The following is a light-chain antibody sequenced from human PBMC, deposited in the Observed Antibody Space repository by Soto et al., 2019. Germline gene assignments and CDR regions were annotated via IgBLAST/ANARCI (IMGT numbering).Light chain of an antibody. CDR2: DAS. CDR1: QSVSSY. Sequence: EIVLTQSPATPSLSPGERATLSCRASQSVSSYLAWYQQKPGQAPRLLIYDASNRATGIPARFSGSGSGTDFTLSISSLEPEDSAVYYCQQRSNWITFVQGTRLEIK. J-gene: IGKJ5*01. CDR3: QQRSNWIT. V-gene: IGKV3-11*01.